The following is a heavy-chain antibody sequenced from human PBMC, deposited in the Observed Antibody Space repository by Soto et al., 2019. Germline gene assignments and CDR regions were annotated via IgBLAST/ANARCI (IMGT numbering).Heavy chain of an antibody. V-gene: IGHV3-23*01. CDR3: AKGSGNIRPYGMDV. CDR2: ISGSGGTI. CDR1: GFTFSNHA. Sequence: EVQLLESGGGLGQPGGSLRVSCAAAGFTFSNHAMSWVRQAPGKGLEWVSTISGSGGTIYYADSVKGRFTISRDNSKNALWLQMNSLRAEDTALYYCAKGSGNIRPYGMDVWGQGTTVTVSS. J-gene: IGHJ6*02.